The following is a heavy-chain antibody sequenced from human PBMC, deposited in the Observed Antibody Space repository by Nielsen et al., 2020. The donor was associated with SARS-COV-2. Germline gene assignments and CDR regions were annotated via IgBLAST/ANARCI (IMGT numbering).Heavy chain of an antibody. CDR2: ISAYNGNT. CDR3: ARRGGSYPFDY. Sequence: WVREAPGQGLEWMGWISAYNGNTNYAQKLQGRVTMTTDTSTNTAYMELRSLTSDDTALYYCARRGGSYPFDYWGQGTLVTVSS. D-gene: IGHD1-26*01. J-gene: IGHJ4*02. V-gene: IGHV1-18*01.